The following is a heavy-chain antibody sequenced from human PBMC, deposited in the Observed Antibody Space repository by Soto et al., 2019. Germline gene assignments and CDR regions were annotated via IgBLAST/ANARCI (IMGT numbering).Heavy chain of an antibody. CDR1: GGSISSSSYY. Sequence: QLQLQESGPGLVKPSETLSLTRTVSGGSISSSSYYWGWIRQPPGKGLEWIGSIYYSGSTYYNPSLKSRVTISVDTSKNQFSLKLSSVTAADTAVYYCARRGSSSWYGYWGQGTLVTVSS. D-gene: IGHD6-13*01. CDR3: ARRGSSSWYGY. V-gene: IGHV4-39*01. J-gene: IGHJ4*02. CDR2: IYYSGST.